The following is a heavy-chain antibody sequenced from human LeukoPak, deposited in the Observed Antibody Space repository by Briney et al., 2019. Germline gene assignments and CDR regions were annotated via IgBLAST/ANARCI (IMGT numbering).Heavy chain of an antibody. CDR2: IYYSGST. J-gene: IGHJ4*02. V-gene: IGHV4-39*01. Sequence: SETLSLTCTVFGGSISSSSYYWGWIRQPPGKGLEWIGSIYYSGSTYYNPSLKSRVTISVDTSKNQFSLKLSSVTAADTAVYYCARPLGYCSGGSCYDEYWGQGTLVTVSS. CDR1: GGSISSSSYY. D-gene: IGHD2-15*01. CDR3: ARPLGYCSGGSCYDEY.